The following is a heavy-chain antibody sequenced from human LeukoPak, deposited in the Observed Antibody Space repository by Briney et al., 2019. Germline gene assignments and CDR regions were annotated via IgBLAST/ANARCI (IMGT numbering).Heavy chain of an antibody. CDR2: VKQDGSEK. J-gene: IGHJ4*02. V-gene: IGHV3-7*03. CDR1: GFSFRTYR. D-gene: IGHD2-15*01. CDR3: ATTQTFDY. Sequence: GGSLRLSCVVSGFSFRTYRMNWIRQAPGKGLEWVANVKQDGSEKYYVDSVKGRFSISRDNAKSSLDLQMNNLRAEDTAVYYCATTQTFDYWGQGTLVTVSS.